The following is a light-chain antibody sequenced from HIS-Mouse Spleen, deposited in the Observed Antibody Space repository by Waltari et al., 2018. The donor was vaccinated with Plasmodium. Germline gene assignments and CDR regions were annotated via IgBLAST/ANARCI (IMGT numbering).Light chain of an antibody. V-gene: IGLV3-9*01. J-gene: IGLJ3*02. CDR3: QVWDSSTV. Sequence: SYELTQPLSVSVALGQTARITCGGNNIGSKNVHWYQQKPGHGPVLVLYRDSNRPSGIHEGFSGSNSGNTATLTISRAQAGDEADYYCQVWDSSTVFGGGTKLTVL. CDR1: NIGSKN. CDR2: RDS.